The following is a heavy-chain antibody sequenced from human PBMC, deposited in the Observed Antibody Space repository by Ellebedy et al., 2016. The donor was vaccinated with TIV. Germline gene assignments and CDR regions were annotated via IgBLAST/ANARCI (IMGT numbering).Heavy chain of an antibody. CDR2: IKQDGSEK. D-gene: IGHD3-10*01. CDR3: ARDDSRIRGFNYFSP. V-gene: IGHV3-7*01. Sequence: GESLKISCAASGFTFSSYWMSWVRQAPGKGLEWVANIKQDGSEKYYVDSVKGRFTISRDNAKNSLYLQMNSLRAEDTAVYYCARDDSRIRGFNYFSPWGQGTLVTVSS. CDR1: GFTFSSYW. J-gene: IGHJ5*02.